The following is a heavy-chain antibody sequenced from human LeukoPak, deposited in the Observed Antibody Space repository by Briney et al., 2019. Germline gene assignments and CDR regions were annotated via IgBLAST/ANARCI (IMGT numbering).Heavy chain of an antibody. J-gene: IGHJ4*02. Sequence: GGSLRLSCAASGFTFSDVYMSWIRQAPGKGLEWVSYISSSGSSTKYADSVKGRFTISRDNAKNSLYLQMNSLRAGDTAVYYCARDPQGYSSSWFDYWGQGTLVTVSS. CDR1: GFTFSDVY. CDR2: ISSSGSST. V-gene: IGHV3-11*06. D-gene: IGHD6-13*01. CDR3: ARDPQGYSSSWFDY.